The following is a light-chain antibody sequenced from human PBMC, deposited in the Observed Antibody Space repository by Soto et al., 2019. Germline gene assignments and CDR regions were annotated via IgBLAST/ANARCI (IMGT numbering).Light chain of an antibody. J-gene: IGKJ1*01. Sequence: DIEMTQSPSTLSASIGDGVTITCRASESISGWLAWYQQQPGKAPKLLIYDASNLESGVPSRFSGSGSGTEFTLAISSLQPDDFATYYCQQYENYWTFGQGTKVDIK. V-gene: IGKV1-5*01. CDR1: ESISGW. CDR3: QQYENYWT. CDR2: DAS.